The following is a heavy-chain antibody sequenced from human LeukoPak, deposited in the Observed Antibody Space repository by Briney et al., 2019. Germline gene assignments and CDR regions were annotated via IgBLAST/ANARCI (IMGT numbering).Heavy chain of an antibody. CDR1: GGSISSSNW. Sequence: PSETLSLTCAVSGGSISSSNWWSWVRQPPGKGLEWIGEIYHSGSTNYNPSLKRRVTISVDKSKNQFSLKLSSVTAADTAVYYCARTAMVRGLVFDYWGQGTLVTVSS. V-gene: IGHV4-4*02. D-gene: IGHD3-10*01. CDR2: IYHSGST. CDR3: ARTAMVRGLVFDY. J-gene: IGHJ4*02.